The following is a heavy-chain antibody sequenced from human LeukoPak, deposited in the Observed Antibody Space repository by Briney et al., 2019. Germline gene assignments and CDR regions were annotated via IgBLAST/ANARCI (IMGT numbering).Heavy chain of an antibody. CDR2: IYPGDSDT. CDR3: ARSGDFDWSRPYRFDY. D-gene: IGHD3-9*01. CDR1: GYRFTIHW. V-gene: IGHV5-51*01. J-gene: IGHJ4*02. Sequence: GESLKIFFKGSGYRFTIHWIAWVRQMPGKGLEWMGIIYPGDSDTRYSPCFQVQVTSSDANSISTAYLEWSSLKASDTAMYYCARSGDFDWSRPYRFDYERQGTGVPVSA.